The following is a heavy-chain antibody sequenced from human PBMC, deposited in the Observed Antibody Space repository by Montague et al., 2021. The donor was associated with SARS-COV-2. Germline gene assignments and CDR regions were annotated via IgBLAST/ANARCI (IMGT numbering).Heavy chain of an antibody. CDR2: IYWDDDK. D-gene: IGHD2-21*02. Sequence: PALVKPTQTLTLTCTFSGFSLSTSGVGVGWIRQPPGKALEWLALIYWDDDKRYSPSLKSRLTITKDTSKNQVVLTMTNMDPVDTATYCCAHSYDCGDWNPSGFDTWGQGTLAT. CDR1: GFSLSTSGVG. J-gene: IGHJ5*02. V-gene: IGHV2-5*02. CDR3: AHSYDCGDWNPSGFDT.